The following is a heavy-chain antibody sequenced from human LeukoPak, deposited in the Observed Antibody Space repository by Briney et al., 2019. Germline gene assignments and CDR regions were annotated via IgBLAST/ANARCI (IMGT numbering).Heavy chain of an antibody. CDR1: GFTFSGSA. CDR3: TSSPYSGGWSEDY. D-gene: IGHD6-19*01. CDR2: IRSKANSYAT. V-gene: IGHV3-73*01. J-gene: IGHJ4*02. Sequence: PGGSLKLSCAASGFTFSGSAMHWVRQASGKGLEWVGRIRSKANSYATAYAASVKGRFTISRDDSKSTAYLQMNSLKTEDTAVYYCTSSPYSGGWSEDYGAEGPRVTFS.